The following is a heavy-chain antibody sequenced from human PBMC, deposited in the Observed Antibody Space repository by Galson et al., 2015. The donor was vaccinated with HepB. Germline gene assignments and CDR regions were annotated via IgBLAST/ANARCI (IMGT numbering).Heavy chain of an antibody. CDR3: ARGYCSGGSCYYYYYYMDV. Sequence: SLRLSCAASGFTFSSYGMHWVRQAPGKGLEWVAVIWYDGSNKYYADSVKGRFTISRDNSKNTLYLQMNSLRAEDTAVYYCARGYCSGGSCYYYYYYMDVWGKGTTVTVSS. V-gene: IGHV3-33*01. CDR1: GFTFSSYG. D-gene: IGHD2-15*01. J-gene: IGHJ6*03. CDR2: IWYDGSNK.